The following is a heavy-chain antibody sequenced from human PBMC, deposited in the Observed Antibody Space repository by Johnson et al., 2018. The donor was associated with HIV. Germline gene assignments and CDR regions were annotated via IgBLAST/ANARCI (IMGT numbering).Heavy chain of an antibody. D-gene: IGHD3-16*01. Sequence: VQLVESGGGLVQTGGSLRLSCAASGFTFRSYWMSWVRQAPGKGLEWVANINRDGSEKYYVDSVKGRFTISRDNAENSLYLQMTSLRAEDPAVYYALLGQDGGGIWGQGTMVTVSS. CDR3: LLGQDGGGI. J-gene: IGHJ3*01. CDR1: GFTFRSYW. V-gene: IGHV3-7*01. CDR2: INRDGSEK.